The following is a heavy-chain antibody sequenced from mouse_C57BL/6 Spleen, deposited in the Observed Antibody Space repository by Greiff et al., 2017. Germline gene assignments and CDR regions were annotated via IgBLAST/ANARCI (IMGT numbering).Heavy chain of an antibody. Sequence: QVQLKQPGAELVRPGSSVKLSCKASGYTFTSYWMHWVKQRPIQGLEWIGNIDPSDSETHYNQKFKDKATLTVDKSSSTAYMQLSSLTSEDSAVYYCARGGPTIVTFDYWGQGTTLTVSS. J-gene: IGHJ2*01. CDR1: GYTFTSYW. V-gene: IGHV1-52*01. D-gene: IGHD2-5*01. CDR2: IDPSDSET. CDR3: ARGGPTIVTFDY.